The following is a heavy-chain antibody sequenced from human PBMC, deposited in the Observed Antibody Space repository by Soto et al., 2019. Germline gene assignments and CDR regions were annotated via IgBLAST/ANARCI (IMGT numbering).Heavy chain of an antibody. CDR3: ARDSQYSTSLQRFDS. CDR2: VNTYNGNP. D-gene: IGHD6-13*01. Sequence: QVQLEQSGGELKKPGASEKVSYKASGYTFTNYAISWVRQAPGRGLEWMGWVNTYNGNPNYAQIFQGRVTMTTDTSTGTAYMELRSLKSDDSAIYYCARDSQYSTSLQRFDSWGQGTLVTVSS. J-gene: IGHJ4*02. V-gene: IGHV1-18*01. CDR1: GYTFTNYA.